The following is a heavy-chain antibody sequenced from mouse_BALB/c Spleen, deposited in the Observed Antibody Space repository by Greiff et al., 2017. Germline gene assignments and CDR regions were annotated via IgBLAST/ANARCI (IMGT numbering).Heavy chain of an antibody. D-gene: IGHD1-1*01. V-gene: IGHV1-87*01. CDR2: IYPGDGDT. CDR3: ARGTTVVAYWYFDV. CDR1: GYTFTSYW. Sequence: VQLHQSGAELARPGASVKLSCKASGYTFTSYWMQWVKQRPGQGLEWIGAIYPGDGDTRYTQKFKGKATLTADKSSSTAYMQLSSLASEDSAVYYCARGTTVVAYWYFDVWGAGTTVTVSS. J-gene: IGHJ1*01.